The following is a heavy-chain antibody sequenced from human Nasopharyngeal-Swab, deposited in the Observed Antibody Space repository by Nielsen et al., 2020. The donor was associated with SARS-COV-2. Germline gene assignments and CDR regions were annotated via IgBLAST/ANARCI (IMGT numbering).Heavy chain of an antibody. V-gene: IGHV3-48*04. J-gene: IGHJ6*02. CDR3: ARLGELSLRHYYYGMDV. CDR2: ISSSSSTI. D-gene: IGHD3-16*02. Sequence: LSLTCAASGFTFSSYSMNWVLQAPGKGLEWVSYISSSSSTIYYADSVKGRFTISRDNAKNSLYLQMNSLRAEDTAVYYCARLGELSLRHYYYGMDVWGQGTTVTVSS. CDR1: GFTFSSYS.